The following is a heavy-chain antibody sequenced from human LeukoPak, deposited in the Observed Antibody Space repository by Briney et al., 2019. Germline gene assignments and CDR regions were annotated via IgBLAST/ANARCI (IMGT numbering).Heavy chain of an antibody. V-gene: IGHV3-30*02. Sequence: GGSLRLSCAASGFTVSSNYMSWVRQAPGKGLEWVAFIRYDGSNKYYADSVKGRFTISRDNSKNTLYLQMNSLRAEDTAVYYCAKDPGPSIWGQGTLVTVSS. J-gene: IGHJ4*02. D-gene: IGHD2-21*01. CDR1: GFTVSSNY. CDR3: AKDPGPSI. CDR2: IRYDGSNK.